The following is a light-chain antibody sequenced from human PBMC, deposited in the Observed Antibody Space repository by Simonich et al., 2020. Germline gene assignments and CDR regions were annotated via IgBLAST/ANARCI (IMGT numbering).Light chain of an antibody. CDR2: WAS. CDR1: PSVFYSSNNKNY. CDR3: QQYYSTPIT. V-gene: IGKV4-1*01. Sequence: DIVMTQSPDSLAVSLVERATINCKSSPSVFYSSNNKNYLACYQQKPGQPPKLLIYWASTRESGVPDRFSGSGSGTDFTLTISSLQAEDVAVYYCQQYYSTPITFGQGTRLEIK. J-gene: IGKJ5*01.